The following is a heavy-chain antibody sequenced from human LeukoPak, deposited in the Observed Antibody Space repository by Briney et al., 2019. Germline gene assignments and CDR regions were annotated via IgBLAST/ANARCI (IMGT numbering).Heavy chain of an antibody. J-gene: IGHJ3*02. CDR3: VKGGATSRDAFDI. Sequence: GGSLGLSCSASGFTFRSYAMNWFRQAPGKGLEYVSAISSGGISTYYADSVKGRFTISRDNSQNTLYLQMSSLRAEDTAVYYCVKGGATSRDAFDIWGQGTMVTVSS. D-gene: IGHD1-26*01. CDR1: GFTFRSYA. V-gene: IGHV3-64D*09. CDR2: ISSGGIST.